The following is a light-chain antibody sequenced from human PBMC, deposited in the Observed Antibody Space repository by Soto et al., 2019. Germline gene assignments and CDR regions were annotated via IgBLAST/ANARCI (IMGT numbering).Light chain of an antibody. CDR1: QTVSRN. Sequence: EVVMTQSPATLSVSPGERATLSCRASQTVSRNLAWYQQRPGQAPRLLIYDISNRATGVPARFSGTGSGTDFTLTISSLQSDDFAVYYCQHYGSSPRITFGLGTRLEIK. J-gene: IGKJ5*01. CDR2: DIS. V-gene: IGKV3-15*01. CDR3: QHYGSSPRIT.